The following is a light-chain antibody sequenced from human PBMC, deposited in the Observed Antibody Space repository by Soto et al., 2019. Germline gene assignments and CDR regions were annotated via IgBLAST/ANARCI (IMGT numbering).Light chain of an antibody. CDR1: QNVGNK. CDR2: GAS. J-gene: IGKJ1*01. Sequence: EIVMTQSPATLSVSPGERATLSFSSSQNVGNKLVWYQQKPGQAPRLLIYGASTRAAGIPDRFSGSGSGAEFTLTISGLQSADFAVYYCQQFNNWPTWTFGQGTKVDIK. CDR3: QQFNNWPTWT. V-gene: IGKV3-15*01.